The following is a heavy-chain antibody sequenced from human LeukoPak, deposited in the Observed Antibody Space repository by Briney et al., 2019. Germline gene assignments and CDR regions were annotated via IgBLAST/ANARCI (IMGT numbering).Heavy chain of an antibody. V-gene: IGHV1-3*01. CDR1: GYTFTIYA. J-gene: IGHJ4*02. CDR3: AREGGGSYYSPFDY. CDR2: INAGNGNT. Sequence: GASVKVSCKASGYTFTIYAMHWVRQAPGQRLEWMGWINAGNGNTKYSQKFQGRVTITRDTSASTAYMELSSLRSEDTAVYYCAREGGGSYYSPFDYWGQGTLVTVSS. D-gene: IGHD1-26*01.